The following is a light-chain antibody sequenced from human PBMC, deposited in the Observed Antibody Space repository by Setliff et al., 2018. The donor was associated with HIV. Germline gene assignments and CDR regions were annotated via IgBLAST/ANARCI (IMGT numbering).Light chain of an antibody. CDR1: QNINRH. V-gene: IGKV1-39*01. CDR3: QQSYSTLLFT. CDR2: AAS. J-gene: IGKJ3*01. Sequence: DIQMTQSPSSLSASVGDRVTITCRASQNINRHLNWYQQKPGKAPKLLISAASSLQSGVPSRFSGSGSGTDFTLTISSLQPEDFATYYCQQSYSTLLFTFGPGTKVDIK.